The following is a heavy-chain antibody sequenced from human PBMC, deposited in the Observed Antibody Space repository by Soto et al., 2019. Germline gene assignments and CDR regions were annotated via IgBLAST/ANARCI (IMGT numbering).Heavy chain of an antibody. D-gene: IGHD6-6*01. CDR1: GFTFSSYG. V-gene: IGHV3-30*18. J-gene: IGHJ4*02. Sequence: GGSLRLSCAASGFTFSSYGMHWVRQAPGKGLEWVAVISYDGSNKYYADSVKGRFTISRDNSKNTLYLQMNSLRAEDTAVYYCAKDPLLYSSSYRYFDYWGQGTLVTVSS. CDR2: ISYDGSNK. CDR3: AKDPLLYSSSYRYFDY.